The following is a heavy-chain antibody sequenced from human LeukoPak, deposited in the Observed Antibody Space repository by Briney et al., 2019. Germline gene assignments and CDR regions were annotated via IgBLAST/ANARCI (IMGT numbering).Heavy chain of an antibody. V-gene: IGHV3-33*01. CDR2: IWYDGSNK. J-gene: IGHJ4*02. CDR1: GFTFSSYG. CDR3: GRTGDLSDY. Sequence: PGRSLRLSCAASGFTFSSYGMHWVRQAPGKGLEWVAVIWYDGSNKYYADSVKGRFTISRDNSKNTLYLQMNSLRAEDTAVYYCGRTGDLSDYWGQGSLVIVSS. D-gene: IGHD7-27*01.